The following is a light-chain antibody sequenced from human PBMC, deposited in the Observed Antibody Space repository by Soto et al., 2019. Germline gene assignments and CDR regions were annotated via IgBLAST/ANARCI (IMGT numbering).Light chain of an antibody. V-gene: IGLV2-14*01. Sequence: QSVLTQPASMSGSPGQSITISCTGTSSDVGGSNYVSWYQQHPGKAPKLMIYDVNNRPSGISNRFSGSKSGNTASLTISGLQAEDEADYYCSSYRSGSTLVFGGGTKVTVL. CDR3: SSYRSGSTLV. CDR2: DVN. CDR1: SSDVGGSNY. J-gene: IGLJ2*01.